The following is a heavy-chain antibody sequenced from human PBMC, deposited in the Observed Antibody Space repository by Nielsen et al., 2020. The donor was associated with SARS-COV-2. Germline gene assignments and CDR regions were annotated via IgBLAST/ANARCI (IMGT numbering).Heavy chain of an antibody. CDR3: ARYDFWSGYYYGMDV. CDR2: IKQDGSEK. Sequence: GESLKISCAASGFTFSSYWMSWVRQAPGQGLEWVANIKQDGSEKYYVDSVKGRFTISRDNAKNSLYLQMNSLRAEDTAVYYCARYDFWSGYYYGMDVWGQGTTVTVSS. J-gene: IGHJ6*02. D-gene: IGHD3-3*01. V-gene: IGHV3-7*03. CDR1: GFTFSSYW.